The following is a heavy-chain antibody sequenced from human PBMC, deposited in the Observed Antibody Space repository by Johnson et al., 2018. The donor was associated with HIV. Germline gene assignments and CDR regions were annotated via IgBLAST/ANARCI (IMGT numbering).Heavy chain of an antibody. CDR2: ISSRDSTI. Sequence: EVQLVESGGGVVQPGRSLRLSCAASGFTFSSYAMHWVRQAPGKGLEWVSYISSRDSTIYYADSVKGRFTISRDNSKNTLYLQMNSLRAEDTAVYYCAKGIGSGSYDAFDIWGQGTMVTVSS. V-gene: IGHV3-48*01. D-gene: IGHD1-26*01. J-gene: IGHJ3*02. CDR3: AKGIGSGSYDAFDI. CDR1: GFTFSSYA.